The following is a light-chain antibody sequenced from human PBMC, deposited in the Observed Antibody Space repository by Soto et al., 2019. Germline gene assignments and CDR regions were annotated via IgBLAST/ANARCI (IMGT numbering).Light chain of an antibody. V-gene: IGKV3-15*01. CDR2: GAS. CDR1: QSVSTD. J-gene: IGKJ2*01. Sequence: IVMTQSPATLSVSPGDRVTLSCRASQSVSTDLAWYQQRPGQAPRLLIYGASTRATGIPARFSGTGSGTEFTLTISSLQSEDVAIYYCQQYNNWPPYTFGPGTKLEIK. CDR3: QQYNNWPPYT.